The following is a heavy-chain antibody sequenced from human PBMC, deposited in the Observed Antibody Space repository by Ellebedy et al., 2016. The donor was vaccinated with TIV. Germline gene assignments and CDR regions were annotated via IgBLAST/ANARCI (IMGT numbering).Heavy chain of an antibody. J-gene: IGHJ4*02. CDR1: GYTLTELS. D-gene: IGHD3-3*01. V-gene: IGHV1-24*01. CDR2: FDPEDGET. Sequence: ASVKVSCXVSGYTLTELSMHWVRQAPGKGLEWMGGFDPEDGETIYAQKFQGRVTMTEDTSTDTAYMELSSLRSEDTAVYYCAVFWSGYLNFDYWGQGTLVTVSS. CDR3: AVFWSGYLNFDY.